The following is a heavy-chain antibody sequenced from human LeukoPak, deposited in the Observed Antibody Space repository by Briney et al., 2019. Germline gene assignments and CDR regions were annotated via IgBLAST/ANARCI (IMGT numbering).Heavy chain of an antibody. V-gene: IGHV4-61*02. CDR3: ARDFWP. D-gene: IGHD3-3*01. CDR1: GGSTNSVGDY. CDR2: IYTGGRT. J-gene: IGHJ5*02. Sequence: SETLSLTCSVPGGSTNSVGDYRTWIRQPAGKQLEWIGLIYTGGRTNYNPPLESRVTISIDTSKNRFSLTLASVTVADTAVYYCARDFWPWGQGTLVTVSS.